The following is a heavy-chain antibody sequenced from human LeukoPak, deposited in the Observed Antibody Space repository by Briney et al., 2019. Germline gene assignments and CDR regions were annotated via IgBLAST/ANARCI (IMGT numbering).Heavy chain of an antibody. CDR3: ARAGTYSGSYRFDS. Sequence: SETLSLTCTVSGGSISSYYWSWIRQPLGKGLEWIGYIYYSGSTDYNPSLKSRVTISEDTSKNQFSLKLTSVTAADTAVYYCARAGTYSGSYRFDSWGQGTLVTVSS. CDR2: IYYSGST. CDR1: GGSISSYY. J-gene: IGHJ4*02. D-gene: IGHD1-26*01. V-gene: IGHV4-59*01.